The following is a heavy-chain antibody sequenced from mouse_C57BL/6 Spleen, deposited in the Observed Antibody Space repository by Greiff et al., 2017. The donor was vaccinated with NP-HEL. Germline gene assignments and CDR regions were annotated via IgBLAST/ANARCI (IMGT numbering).Heavy chain of an antibody. Sequence: QVQLKESGAELVKPGASVKMSCKASGYTFTTYPIEWMKQNHGKSLEWIGNFHPYNDDTKYNEKFKGKATLTVEKSSSTVYLELSRLTSDDSAVYYCARRLYDGYPAWFAYWGQGTLVTVSA. V-gene: IGHV1-47*01. CDR1: GYTFTTYP. CDR3: ARRLYDGYPAWFAY. J-gene: IGHJ3*01. CDR2: FHPYNDDT. D-gene: IGHD2-3*01.